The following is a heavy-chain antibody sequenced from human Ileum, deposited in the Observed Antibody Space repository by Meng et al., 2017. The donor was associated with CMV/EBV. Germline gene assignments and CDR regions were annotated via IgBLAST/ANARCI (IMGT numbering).Heavy chain of an antibody. CDR2: IKQDGSEK. J-gene: IGHJ4*02. Sequence: GGSLRLSCAASGFTFRSYWMSWVRQAPGKGLEWVANIKQDGSEKYYVDSVKGRFTIFRDNAKNSLYLQMSSLRAEDTAVYYCARDLENGYASSIKDYWGQGTLVTVSS. CDR3: ARDLENGYASSIKDY. D-gene: IGHD3-16*01. V-gene: IGHV3-7*01. CDR1: GFTFRSYW.